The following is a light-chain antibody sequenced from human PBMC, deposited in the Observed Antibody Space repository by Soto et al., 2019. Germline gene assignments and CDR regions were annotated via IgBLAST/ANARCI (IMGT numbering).Light chain of an antibody. CDR3: LQHTSDPLT. Sequence: DIQMPQYPSSLSASVGDRVTITCRAGQGIRNDLAWYQQKPGKAPKRLIYGASSLQRGVPSSFSGSGSGTEFTLTITSLQPEDFASYYCLQHTSDPLTFGGGTKVEIK. J-gene: IGKJ4*01. V-gene: IGKV1-17*01. CDR2: GAS. CDR1: QGIRND.